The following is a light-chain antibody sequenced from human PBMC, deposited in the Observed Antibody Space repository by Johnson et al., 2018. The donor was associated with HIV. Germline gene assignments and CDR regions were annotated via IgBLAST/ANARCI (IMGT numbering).Light chain of an antibody. V-gene: IGLV1-51*02. CDR2: ENN. Sequence: QPVLTQPPSVSAAPGQKLTISCSGSSSNIGNNYVSWYQQLPGTAPKLLIYENNKRPSGIPDRFSGSKSGTSATLGITGLQTGDEADYYCGTWASSQSASYLFGTGTKVTFL. J-gene: IGLJ1*01. CDR3: GTWASSQSASYL. CDR1: SSNIGNNY.